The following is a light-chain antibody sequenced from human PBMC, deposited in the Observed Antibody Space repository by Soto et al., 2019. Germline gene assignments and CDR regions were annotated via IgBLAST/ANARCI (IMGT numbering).Light chain of an antibody. V-gene: IGKV3-20*01. CDR3: HQYGGSPGT. CDR2: DAS. CDR1: QSVRSNY. J-gene: IGKJ1*01. Sequence: EIVLTQSPGTLSLSPGERATLPCRASQSVRSNYLAWYQQRPGQAPRLLIYDASSRATGVPDRFSGSGSGTDFTLTISRLEPEDFAVYYCHQYGGSPGTLGQGTKVEIK.